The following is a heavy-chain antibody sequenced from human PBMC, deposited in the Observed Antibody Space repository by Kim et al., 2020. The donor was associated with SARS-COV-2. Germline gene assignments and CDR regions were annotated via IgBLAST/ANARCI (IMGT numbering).Heavy chain of an antibody. V-gene: IGHV4-39*07. CDR2: IYYSGST. Sequence: SETLSLTCTVSGGSISSSSYYWGWIRQPPGKGLEWIGSIYYSGSTYYNPSLKSRVTISVDTSKNQFSLKLSSVTAADTAVYYCAREGELLGDAFDIWGQGTMVTVSS. CDR1: GGSISSSSYY. D-gene: IGHD1-7*01. J-gene: IGHJ3*02. CDR3: AREGELLGDAFDI.